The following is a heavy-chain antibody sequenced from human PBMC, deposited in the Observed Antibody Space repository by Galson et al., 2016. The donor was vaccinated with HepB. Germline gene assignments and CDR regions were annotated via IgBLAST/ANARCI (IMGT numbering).Heavy chain of an antibody. J-gene: IGHJ4*02. CDR1: GFTFNNHA. V-gene: IGHV3-23*01. CDR2: ISPSGDNT. D-gene: IGHD7-27*01. Sequence: SLRLSCAASGFTFNNHAMNWVRQAPGKGLEWVSTISPSGDNTYYADSVKGRFTISRDISKNPLYLQMNSLRAEDTALYYCARRGINWGFFDYWGQGSLVTVSS. CDR3: ARRGINWGFFDY.